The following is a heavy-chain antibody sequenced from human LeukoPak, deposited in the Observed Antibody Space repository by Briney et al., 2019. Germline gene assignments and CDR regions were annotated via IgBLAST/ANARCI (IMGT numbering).Heavy chain of an antibody. Sequence: GGSLRLSCAASGFTFSSYGMHWVRQAPGKGLEWVAVISYDGSNKYYADFVKGRFTISRDNSKNTLYLQMNSLRAEDTAVYYCAKDPKSGAARFFDYWGQGTLVTVSS. CDR2: ISYDGSNK. CDR1: GFTFSSYG. V-gene: IGHV3-30*18. D-gene: IGHD6-6*01. J-gene: IGHJ4*02. CDR3: AKDPKSGAARFFDY.